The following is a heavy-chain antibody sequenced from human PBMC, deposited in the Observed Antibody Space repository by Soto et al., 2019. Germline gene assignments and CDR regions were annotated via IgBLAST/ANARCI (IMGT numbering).Heavy chain of an antibody. D-gene: IGHD4-17*01. CDR2: IYYSAST. J-gene: IGHJ4*02. V-gene: IGHV4-59*08. Sequence: QVQLQESGPGLVKPSETLSLTCTVSGGSISSYYWSWIRQPPGKGLEWIGYIYYSASTNYNPSLKSRVTISVDTSKNQFSLKLSSVTAADTAVYYCARASRGYGDKGPFDYWGQGTLVTVSS. CDR3: ARASRGYGDKGPFDY. CDR1: GGSISSYY.